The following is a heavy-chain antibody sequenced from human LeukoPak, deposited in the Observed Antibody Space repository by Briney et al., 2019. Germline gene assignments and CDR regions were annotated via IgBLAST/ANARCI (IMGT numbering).Heavy chain of an antibody. V-gene: IGHV3-30-3*01. D-gene: IGHD3-10*01. Sequence: GRSLRLSCVASGFTFSNYVMHWVRQAPGKGLEWVALISYDGSNENYADSVKGRFTISRDNSKNTLYLQMNSLRAEDTAVYYCARVFCITKTTGMDVWGQGTRVTVSS. CDR2: ISYDGSNE. J-gene: IGHJ6*02. CDR1: GFTFSNYV. CDR3: ARVFCITKTTGMDV.